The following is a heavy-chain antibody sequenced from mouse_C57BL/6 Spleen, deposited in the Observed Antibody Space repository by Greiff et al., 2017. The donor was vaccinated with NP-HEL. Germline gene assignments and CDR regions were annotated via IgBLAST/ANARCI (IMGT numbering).Heavy chain of an antibody. D-gene: IGHD2-4*01. Sequence: QVQLQQSGAELMKPGASVKLSCKATGYTFTGYWIEWVKQRPGHGLEWIGEILPGSGSTNYNEKFKGKATFTADTSSNTAYMQLSSLTTEDSAIYYCARYHYDYDVLYYYAMDYWGQGTSVTVSS. CDR3: ARYHYDYDVLYYYAMDY. V-gene: IGHV1-9*01. CDR1: GYTFTGYW. CDR2: ILPGSGST. J-gene: IGHJ4*01.